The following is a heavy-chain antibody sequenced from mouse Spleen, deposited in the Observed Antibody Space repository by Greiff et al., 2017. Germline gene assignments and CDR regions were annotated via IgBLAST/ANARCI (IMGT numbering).Heavy chain of an antibody. J-gene: IGHJ3*01. CDR2: IYPGSGNT. V-gene: IGHV1-66*01. Sequence: VHLVESGPELVKPGASVKISCKASGYSFTSYYIHWVKQRPGQGLEWIGWIYPGSGNTKYNEKFKGKATLTADTASSTAYMQLSSLTSEDSAVYYCARDYYGSSPAWFAYWGQGTLVTVSA. CDR1: GYSFTSYY. CDR3: ARDYYGSSPAWFAY. D-gene: IGHD1-1*01.